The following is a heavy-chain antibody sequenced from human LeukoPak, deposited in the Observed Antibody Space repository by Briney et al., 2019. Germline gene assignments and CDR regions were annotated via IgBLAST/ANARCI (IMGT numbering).Heavy chain of an antibody. CDR3: ASEEGGPDV. J-gene: IGHJ6*02. CDR2: IKADGTYT. V-gene: IGHV3-74*01. D-gene: IGHD2-15*01. Sequence: GGSLRLSCAASGFTFSRYWMHWVRQAPGKGLVWVSRIKADGTYTSYADSVKGRFTISRDNAKSTLYLQMNALRGEDTAVYYCASEEGGPDVWGQGTTVTVSS. CDR1: GFTFSRYW.